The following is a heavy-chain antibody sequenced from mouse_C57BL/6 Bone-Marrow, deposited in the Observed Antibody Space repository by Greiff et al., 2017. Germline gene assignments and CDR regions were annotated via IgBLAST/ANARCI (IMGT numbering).Heavy chain of an antibody. CDR1: GYTFTDYH. J-gene: IGHJ3*01. Sequence: AQLQQSGPVLVKPGASVKMSCKASGYTFTDYHMNWVKQGLGKSLEWIGVINPYNGGTSYNQKFKGKATLTVDKSSSTAYREVNSLTSEGAAVYYCERYPGFAYWGRGTLVTVSA. V-gene: IGHV1-19*01. CDR3: ERYPGFAY. CDR2: INPYNGGT.